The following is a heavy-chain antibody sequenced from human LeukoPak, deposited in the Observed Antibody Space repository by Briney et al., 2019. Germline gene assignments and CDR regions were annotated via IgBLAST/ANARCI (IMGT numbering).Heavy chain of an antibody. V-gene: IGHV3-53*01. Sequence: QPGGSLRLSCAASGFTVSSNYKKWVRQAPGKGLEWVSVIYSSGSTYYADSVKGRFTISRDNSKNTLYLQMNSLRAEDTAVYYCARDLYGVSHAYWGQGTLVTVSS. CDR1: GFTVSSNY. CDR2: IYSSGST. J-gene: IGHJ4*02. D-gene: IGHD4-17*01. CDR3: ARDLYGVSHAY.